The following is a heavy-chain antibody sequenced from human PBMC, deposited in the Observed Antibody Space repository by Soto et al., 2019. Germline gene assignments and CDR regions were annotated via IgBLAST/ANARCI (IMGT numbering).Heavy chain of an antibody. CDR3: ARDHQAGRDWGYVLDY. Sequence: QVQLVQSGAEVKKPGSSVKVSCKASGGTFSSYAISWVRQARGQGLEWMGGIIPIFGTANYAQKFQGRVTITADESTSTAYMELSSLRSEATAVYYCARDHQAGRDWGYVLDYWGQGTLVTVSS. J-gene: IGHJ4*02. CDR2: IIPIFGTA. V-gene: IGHV1-69*01. D-gene: IGHD7-27*01. CDR1: GGTFSSYA.